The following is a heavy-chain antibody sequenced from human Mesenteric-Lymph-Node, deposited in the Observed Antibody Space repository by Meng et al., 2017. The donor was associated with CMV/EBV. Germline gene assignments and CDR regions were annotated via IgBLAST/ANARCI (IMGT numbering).Heavy chain of an antibody. CDR1: GFTFSSYG. Sequence: GESLKISCAASGFTFSSYGMHWVRQAPGKGLERVAVIWFDGSNKYYADSVKGRFTISRDNFKNTLYLQMNSLRAEDTAVYYCAKSQREDDYYYYYGMDVWGQGTTVTVSS. J-gene: IGHJ6*02. D-gene: IGHD1-26*01. CDR2: IWFDGSNK. V-gene: IGHV3-33*06. CDR3: AKSQREDDYYYYYGMDV.